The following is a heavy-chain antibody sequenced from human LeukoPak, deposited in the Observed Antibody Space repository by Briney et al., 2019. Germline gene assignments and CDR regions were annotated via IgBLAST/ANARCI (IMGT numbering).Heavy chain of an antibody. D-gene: IGHD5-12*01. CDR2: ITQTGGVT. CDR1: GFTFSSYV. J-gene: IGHJ6*03. CDR3: AKGRRATTGPTHMDV. Sequence: RRSLRLSCAASGFTFSSYVMYWVRQAPGKGLEWVSVITQTGGVTYYSDSVKGRFTISRDNSENTLFLQMSSLTVEDTAVYYCAKGRRATTGPTHMDVWGKGTTVIVSS. V-gene: IGHV3-23*01.